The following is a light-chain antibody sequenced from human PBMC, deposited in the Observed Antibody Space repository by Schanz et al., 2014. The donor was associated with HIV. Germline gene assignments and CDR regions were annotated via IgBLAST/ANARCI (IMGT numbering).Light chain of an antibody. Sequence: QTVVTQAPSFSVSPGGTVTLTCGLSSGSVSTSYYPSWYQQTPGQSPRTLIYSTHSRSSGVPDRFSGSILGNKAALTITGAQADDESDYYCMLYMGGGIWVLGGGTKLTVL. CDR3: MLYMGGGIWV. CDR1: SGSVSTSYY. J-gene: IGLJ3*02. V-gene: IGLV8-61*01. CDR2: STH.